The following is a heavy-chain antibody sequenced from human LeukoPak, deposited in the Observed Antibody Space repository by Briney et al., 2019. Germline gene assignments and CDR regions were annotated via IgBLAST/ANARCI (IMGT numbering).Heavy chain of an antibody. D-gene: IGHD6-19*01. Sequence: PGGSLRLSCAASGFTFSSYSMNWVRQAPGKGLEWVSYISSSSSTIYYADSVKGRFTISRDNAKNSLYLQMNSLRAEDTAVYYCARVSLGSGGWYSHLPDYWGREPWSPSPQ. V-gene: IGHV3-48*01. J-gene: IGHJ4*02. CDR2: ISSSSSTI. CDR3: ARVSLGSGGWYSHLPDY. CDR1: GFTFSSYS.